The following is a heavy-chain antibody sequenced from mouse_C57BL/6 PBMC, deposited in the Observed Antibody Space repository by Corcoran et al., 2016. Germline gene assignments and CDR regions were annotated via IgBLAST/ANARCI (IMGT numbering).Heavy chain of an antibody. D-gene: IGHD1-1*01. J-gene: IGHJ4*01. V-gene: IGHV1-26*01. CDR3: AREDGSSSYYYAMDY. Sequence: EVQLQQSGPELVKPGASVKISCKASGYTFTDYYMNWVKQSHGKSLEWIGDINPNNGGTSYNQKFKGKATLTVDKSSSTAYMELRSLTSEDSAVYYCAREDGSSSYYYAMDYWGQGTSVTVSS. CDR2: INPNNGGT. CDR1: GYTFTDYY.